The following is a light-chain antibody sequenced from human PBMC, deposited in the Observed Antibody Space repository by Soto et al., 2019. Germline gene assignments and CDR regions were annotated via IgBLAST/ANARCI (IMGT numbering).Light chain of an antibody. J-gene: IGLJ1*01. Sequence: QSALTQPASVSGSPGQSITISCTGTISDVGGYNTVSWYQQHPGKVPKLMIHDVSDRPSWVSDRFSGSKSGNTASLTISGLQAADEADYYCSSYSTSISYVFGSGTKVTVL. CDR3: SSYSTSISYV. CDR2: DVS. CDR1: ISDVGGYNT. V-gene: IGLV2-14*01.